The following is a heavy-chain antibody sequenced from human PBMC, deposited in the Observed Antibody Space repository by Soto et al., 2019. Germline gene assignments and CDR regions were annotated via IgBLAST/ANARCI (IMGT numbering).Heavy chain of an antibody. CDR2: IYYSGST. CDR1: GGSISSGGYY. D-gene: IGHD3-9*01. Sequence: SETLSLTCTVSGGSISSGGYYWSWIRQHPGKGLEWIGYIYYSGSTYYNPSIKSRVTISVDTFKNQFALKLSSVTAADTAVYDCARAGRDYDILTGYYANYYFDYWGQGTLVTVSS. CDR3: ARAGRDYDILTGYYANYYFDY. J-gene: IGHJ4*02. V-gene: IGHV4-31*03.